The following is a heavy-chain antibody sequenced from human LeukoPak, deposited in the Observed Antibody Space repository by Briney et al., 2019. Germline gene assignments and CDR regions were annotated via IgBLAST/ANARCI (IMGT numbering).Heavy chain of an antibody. CDR1: GFTVVTNY. Sequence: GGSLRLSCAASGFTVVTNYINWVRQPPGKGLEWVSVIYSGGSKYYADSVKGRFTTSRDNSKNTVYLQMNSLRAEDTAVYYCARGGIAKYYYYMDVWGKGTTVTVSS. CDR3: ARGGIAKYYYYMDV. CDR2: IYSGGSK. J-gene: IGHJ6*03. V-gene: IGHV3-53*01. D-gene: IGHD6-13*01.